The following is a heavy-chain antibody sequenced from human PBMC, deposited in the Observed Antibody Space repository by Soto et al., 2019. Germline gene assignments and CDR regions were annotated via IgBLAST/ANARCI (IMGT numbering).Heavy chain of an antibody. J-gene: IGHJ6*02. CDR1: GYSFTSYW. D-gene: IGHD3-10*01. CDR3: PRHWFGELFLPSTSYGMDV. CDR2: IYPGDSDT. Sequence: GESLKISCKGSGYSFTSYWIGWVRQMPGKGLEWMGIIYPGDSDTRYSPSFQGQVTISADKSISTAYLQWSSLKASDTAMYYCPRHWFGELFLPSTSYGMDVWGQGTTVPVSS. V-gene: IGHV5-51*01.